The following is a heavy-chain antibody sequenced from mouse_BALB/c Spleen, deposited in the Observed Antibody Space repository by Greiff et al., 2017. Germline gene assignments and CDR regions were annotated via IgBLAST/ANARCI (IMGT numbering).Heavy chain of an antibody. CDR3: ARTTEDYYAMDY. V-gene: IGHV1-87*01. D-gene: IGHD1-1*01. Sequence: VHLVESGAELARPGASVKLSCKASGYTFTSYWMQWVKQRPGQGLEWIGAIYPGDGDTRYTQKFKGKATLTADKSSSTAYMQLSSLASEDSAVYYCARTTEDYYAMDYWGQGTSVTVSS. CDR2: IYPGDGDT. CDR1: GYTFTSYW. J-gene: IGHJ4*01.